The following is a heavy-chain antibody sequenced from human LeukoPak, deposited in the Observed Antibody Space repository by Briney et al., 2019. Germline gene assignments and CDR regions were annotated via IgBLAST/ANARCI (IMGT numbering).Heavy chain of an antibody. J-gene: IGHJ4*02. Sequence: SETLSLTCTVSGGSISSSSYYWGWIRQPPGKGLEWIGSIYYSGSTYYNPSLKSRVTISVDTSKNQFSLKLSSVTAADTAVYYCARGVKGPYYFDYWGQGTLVTVSS. CDR1: GGSISSSSYY. V-gene: IGHV4-39*01. CDR2: IYYSGST. D-gene: IGHD2-21*01. CDR3: ARGVKGPYYFDY.